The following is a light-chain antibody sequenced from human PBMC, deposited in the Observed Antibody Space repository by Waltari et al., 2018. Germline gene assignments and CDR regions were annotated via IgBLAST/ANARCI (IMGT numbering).Light chain of an antibody. Sequence: QSVLTQPPSASGTPGQRVTISCSGSRSNIGSNYVYCYQQLPGTAPTLLIYRNNQRPSGVPDRFSGSKSGTSASLAISGLRSEDEADYYCAAWDDSLSGRVFGGGTKVTVL. V-gene: IGLV1-47*01. CDR3: AAWDDSLSGRV. CDR1: RSNIGSNY. J-gene: IGLJ3*02. CDR2: RNN.